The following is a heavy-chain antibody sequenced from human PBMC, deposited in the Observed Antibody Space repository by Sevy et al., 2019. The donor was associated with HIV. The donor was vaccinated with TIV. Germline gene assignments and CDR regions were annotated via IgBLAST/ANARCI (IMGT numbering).Heavy chain of an antibody. CDR3: ATGPRLFLA. J-gene: IGHJ5*02. Sequence: GGSLRLSCAASGFTFTSAWMNWVRQAPGKGLDWVGHIKPNGDGGTTDYAAPLKGRFSISRDDSKNAIYLQMNSLKIEDTAVYYCATGPRLFLAWGQGTLVTVSS. CDR1: GFTFTSAW. V-gene: IGHV3-15*05. CDR2: IKPNGDGGTT.